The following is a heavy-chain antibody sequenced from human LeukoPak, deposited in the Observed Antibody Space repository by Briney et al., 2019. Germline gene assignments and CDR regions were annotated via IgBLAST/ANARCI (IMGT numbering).Heavy chain of an antibody. Sequence: ASVKVSCRASGYTFTSYGISWVRQAPGQGLEWMGWISAYNGNTNYAQKLQGRVTMTTDTPTSTAYMELRSLRSDDTAVYYCARVTPSSSWYYYYYYGMDVWGQGTTVTVSS. D-gene: IGHD6-13*01. V-gene: IGHV1-18*01. J-gene: IGHJ6*02. CDR1: GYTFTSYG. CDR2: ISAYNGNT. CDR3: ARVTPSSSWYYYYYYGMDV.